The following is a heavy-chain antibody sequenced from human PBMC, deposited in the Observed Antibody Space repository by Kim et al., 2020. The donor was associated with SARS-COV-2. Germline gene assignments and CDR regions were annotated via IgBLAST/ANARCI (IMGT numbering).Heavy chain of an antibody. V-gene: IGHV3-30*18. CDR3: AKPHDDYGINGDFDY. CDR1: GFTFSSYG. CDR2: ISYDGSNK. D-gene: IGHD4-17*01. Sequence: GGSLRLSCAASGFTFSSYGMHWVRKAPGKGLEWVAVISYDGSNKYYADSVKGRFTISRDNSKNTLYLQMNSLRAEDTAVYYCAKPHDDYGINGDFDYWGQGTLVTVSS. J-gene: IGHJ4*02.